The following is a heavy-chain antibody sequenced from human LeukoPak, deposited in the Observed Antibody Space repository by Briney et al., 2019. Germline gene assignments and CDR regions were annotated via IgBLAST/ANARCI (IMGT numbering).Heavy chain of an antibody. J-gene: IGHJ4*02. Sequence: ASVKVSCKASGYPFTDYYMHSVRQAPGQGLEWMGWINPNRGGTDYAQKFQGRVTMTRDTSISTAYMELSRLRYDDTAVYYCASGYRFRNWGQGTLVTVSS. D-gene: IGHD5-18*01. V-gene: IGHV1-2*02. CDR2: INPNRGGT. CDR3: ASGYRFRN. CDR1: GYPFTDYY.